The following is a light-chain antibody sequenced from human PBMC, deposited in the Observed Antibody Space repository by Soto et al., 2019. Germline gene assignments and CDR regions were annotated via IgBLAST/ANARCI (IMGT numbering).Light chain of an antibody. CDR1: QSVLYSSNNKNY. CDR2: WAS. V-gene: IGKV4-1*01. Sequence: DIVMTQSPDSLAVSLGERAIINCKTSQSVLYSSNNKNYLAWYQQKPGQPPKLLISWASTREFGVPDRFNGSGSGTDFTLTISSLQAEDGAVYYCQQYYSSPLTFGGGTKVEIK. J-gene: IGKJ4*01. CDR3: QQYYSSPLT.